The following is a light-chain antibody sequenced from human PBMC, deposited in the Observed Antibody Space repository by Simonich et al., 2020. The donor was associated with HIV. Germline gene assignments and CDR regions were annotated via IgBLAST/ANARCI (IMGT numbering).Light chain of an antibody. V-gene: IGKV3D-20*01. Sequence: EIVMTQSPATLSVSPGERATLSCRASQSVSSNLAWYQQKPGLAPRLLIYDASSRATDIPDRFSGSGSGTDFTLTISRLEPEDFAVYYCQQYGSSPGGTFGQGTKVEIK. CDR2: DAS. CDR1: QSVSSN. CDR3: QQYGSSPGGT. J-gene: IGKJ1*01.